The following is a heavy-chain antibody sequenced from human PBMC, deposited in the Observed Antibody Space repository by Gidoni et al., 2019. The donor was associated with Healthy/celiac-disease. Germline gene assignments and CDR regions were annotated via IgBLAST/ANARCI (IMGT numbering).Heavy chain of an antibody. Sequence: QVQLQESGPGLVKPSETLSLTCTVPGGSISSYYWSWIRQPAGKGLEWIGRIYTSGSTNYNPSLKSRVTMSVDTSKNQFSLKLSSVTATDTAVYYCAREIWEWRPQGSCGMDVWGQGTTVTVSS. CDR3: AREIWEWRPQGSCGMDV. D-gene: IGHD3-3*01. CDR2: IYTSGST. J-gene: IGHJ6*02. CDR1: GGSISSYY. V-gene: IGHV4-4*07.